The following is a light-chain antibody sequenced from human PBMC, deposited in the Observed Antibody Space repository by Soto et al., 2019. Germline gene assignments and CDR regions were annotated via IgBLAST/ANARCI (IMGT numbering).Light chain of an antibody. CDR2: AAS. CDR3: QQYNSFWT. V-gene: IGKV1-9*01. Sequence: IQLTQSPSSLSASVGDSVTITCRASQGISSFLAWYQQKPGKAPKLLIYAASTLQSGVPSRFSGSGSGTDFTLTISSLQPDDFATYYCQQYNSFWTFGQGTKVDIK. CDR1: QGISSF. J-gene: IGKJ1*01.